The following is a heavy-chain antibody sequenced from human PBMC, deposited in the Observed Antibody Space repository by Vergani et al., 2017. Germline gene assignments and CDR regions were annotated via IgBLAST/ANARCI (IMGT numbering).Heavy chain of an antibody. J-gene: IGHJ6*03. CDR3: AIPYGAYVVALTAYYMDV. D-gene: IGHD3-10*02. CDR2: ISYDGSNK. CDR1: GFTFSSYA. V-gene: IGHV3-30-3*01. Sequence: QVQLVESGGGVVQPGRSLRLSCAASGFTFSSYAMHWVRQAPGKGLEWVAVISYDGSNKYYADSVKGRFTISRDNSKNTLFLQMRSLRAEDTTVYDIAIPYGAYVVALTAYYMDVWGKGTTVTVSS.